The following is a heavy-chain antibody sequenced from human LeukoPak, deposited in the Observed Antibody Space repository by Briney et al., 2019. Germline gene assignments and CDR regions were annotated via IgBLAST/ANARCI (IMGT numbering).Heavy chain of an antibody. D-gene: IGHD3/OR15-3a*01. V-gene: IGHV4-39*01. CDR1: GGSISSSSYY. CDR3: ARQTGSGLFILP. Sequence: ASETLSLTCSVSGGSISSSSYYWGWIRQPPGKGLEWIGSIYHSGSTYYNPSLKSRVTISVDTSKNQFSLKLSSVTAADTAVYYCARQTGSGLFILPGGQGTLVTVSS. J-gene: IGHJ4*02. CDR2: IYHSGST.